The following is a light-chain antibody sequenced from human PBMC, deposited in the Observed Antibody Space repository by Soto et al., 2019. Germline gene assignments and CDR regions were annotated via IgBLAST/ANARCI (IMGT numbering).Light chain of an antibody. V-gene: IGKV1-9*01. CDR2: AAS. CDR3: QQLNSYPIT. J-gene: IGKJ5*01. Sequence: DIQLTQSPSFLSASVGDRVTITCRASQGISSYLAWYQQKPGKAPKLLIYAASTLQSGVPSRFSGSRSGTEFTLTISSLQPEEFATDYCQQLNSYPITFGQGTRLEIK. CDR1: QGISSY.